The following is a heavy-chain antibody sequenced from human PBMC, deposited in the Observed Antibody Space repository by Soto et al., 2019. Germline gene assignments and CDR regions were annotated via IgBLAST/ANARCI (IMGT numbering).Heavy chain of an antibody. V-gene: IGHV1-8*01. CDR3: ARGHDLWSGWYTDY. D-gene: IGHD3-3*01. Sequence: QVQLVQSGAEVKKPGASVRVSCKASGYTFTSYDINWVRHTTGQGLEWLGWMNPNSGNTGYGERFQGRVSMTRNTSINTAYMEVGSLESEDTAIYYCARGHDLWSGWYTDYWGQGTLVTVSS. CDR2: MNPNSGNT. J-gene: IGHJ4*02. CDR1: GYTFTSYD.